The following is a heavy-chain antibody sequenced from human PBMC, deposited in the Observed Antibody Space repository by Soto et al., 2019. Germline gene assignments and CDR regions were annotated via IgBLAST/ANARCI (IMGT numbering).Heavy chain of an antibody. J-gene: IGHJ3*02. CDR2: ISGSGGTT. CDR1: GFTFSSYA. Sequence: EVQLLESGGGLVQPGGSLRLSCAASGFTFSSYAMSWVRQAPGKGLEWVSAISGSGGTTCYADSVKGRFTFSRDNSKNTLYLQMNSLRAEDTAVYYCAKTANGWFSAFDIWGQGTMVPVSS. CDR3: AKTANGWFSAFDI. D-gene: IGHD6-19*01. V-gene: IGHV3-23*01.